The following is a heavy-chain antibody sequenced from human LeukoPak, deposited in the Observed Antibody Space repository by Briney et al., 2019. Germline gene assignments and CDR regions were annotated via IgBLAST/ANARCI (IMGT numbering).Heavy chain of an antibody. J-gene: IGHJ5*02. CDR3: ARPAYYDILTDDPSNNWFDP. CDR2: INPNSGDT. D-gene: IGHD3-9*01. Sequence: ASVKVSCKASGYTFINYYMHWVRQAPGQGLEWMGWINPNSGDTNYAQKSQGRVTMTSDTSISTAYMELRRLRSDDTAVYYCARPAYYDILTDDPSNNWFDPWGQGTLVTVSS. CDR1: GYTFINYY. V-gene: IGHV1-2*02.